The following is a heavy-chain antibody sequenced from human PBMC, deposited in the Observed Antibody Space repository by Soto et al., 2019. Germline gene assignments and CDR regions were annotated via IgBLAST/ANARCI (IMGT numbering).Heavy chain of an antibody. V-gene: IGHV1-18*01. Sequence: ALVKVSCKASGLTFTDYGISWVRQAPGQGLEWMGWISAYNGKTNYVEKFRGRVTMTTDTSTTTAYMDLTRLRSDDTAMYYCATDRSSSHYWGQGTPVTVPQ. CDR2: ISAYNGKT. D-gene: IGHD6-13*01. CDR3: ATDRSSSHY. CDR1: GLTFTDYG. J-gene: IGHJ4*02.